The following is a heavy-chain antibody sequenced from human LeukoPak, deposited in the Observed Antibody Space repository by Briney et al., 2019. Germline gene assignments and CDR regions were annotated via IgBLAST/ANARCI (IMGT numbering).Heavy chain of an antibody. Sequence: GGSLRLSCTASGFTFGDYAMSWVRQAPGKGLEWVGFIRSKAYGGTTEYAASVKGRFTISRDDSKSIAYLQMNSLKTEDTAVYYCTRATVQLWRGDAFDIWGQGTMVTVSS. V-gene: IGHV3-49*04. CDR2: IRSKAYGGTT. J-gene: IGHJ3*02. CDR1: GFTFGDYA. CDR3: TRATVQLWRGDAFDI. D-gene: IGHD5-18*01.